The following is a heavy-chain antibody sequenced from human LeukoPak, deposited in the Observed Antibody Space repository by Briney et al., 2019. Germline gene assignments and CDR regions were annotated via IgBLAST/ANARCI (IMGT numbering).Heavy chain of an antibody. CDR1: GFTFSSYG. V-gene: IGHV3-33*01. J-gene: IGHJ4*02. D-gene: IGHD2-2*02. Sequence: PGGSLRLSCAASGFTFSSYGMHWVRQAPGKGLEWVAVIWYDGSNKYYADSVKGRFTISRDNSKNTLYLQMNSLRAEDTAVFYCARAQIVVVPGAIERGNFDYWGQGTLATVSS. CDR3: ARAQIVVVPGAIERGNFDY. CDR2: IWYDGSNK.